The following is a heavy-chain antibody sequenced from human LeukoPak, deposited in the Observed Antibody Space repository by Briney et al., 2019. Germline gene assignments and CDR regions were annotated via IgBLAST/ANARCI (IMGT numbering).Heavy chain of an antibody. CDR1: GFTFSSYA. CDR2: ISGSGGST. Sequence: GGSLRLSCAASGFTFSSYAMGWVRQAPGKGLEWVSAISGSGGSTYYADSVKGRFTISRDNSKNTLYLQMNSLRAEDTAVYYCARVPAAIISFVDYWGQGTLVTVSS. V-gene: IGHV3-23*01. CDR3: ARVPAAIISFVDY. D-gene: IGHD2-2*02. J-gene: IGHJ4*02.